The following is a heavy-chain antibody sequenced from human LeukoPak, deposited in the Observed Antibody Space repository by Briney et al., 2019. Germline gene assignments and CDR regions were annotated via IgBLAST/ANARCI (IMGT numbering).Heavy chain of an antibody. CDR1: GGSTSSYY. J-gene: IGHJ4*02. CDR3: ARVGSGHFDF. V-gene: IGHV4-59*01. D-gene: IGHD2-15*01. CDR2: VSYSGNT. Sequence: SETLSLTXTVSGGSTSSYYWTWIRQPPGKGLEWIGYVSYSGNTNYNPSLKSRVTISVDTSKNQFSLNLSSVTAADTAVDYCARVGSGHFDFWGQGTLVTVSS.